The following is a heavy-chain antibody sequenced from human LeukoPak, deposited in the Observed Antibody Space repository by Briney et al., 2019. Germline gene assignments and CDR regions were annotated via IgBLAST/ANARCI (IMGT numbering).Heavy chain of an antibody. J-gene: IGHJ4*02. D-gene: IGHD3-10*01. CDR3: AKDRYYYGSGSYPTPDY. Sequence: GGFLRLSCAASGFTFSSYAMSWVRQAPGKGLEWVSAISGSGGSTYYADSVKGRFTISRDNSKNTLYLQMNSLRAEDTAVYYCAKDRYYYGSGSYPTPDYWGQGTLVTVSS. CDR1: GFTFSSYA. CDR2: ISGSGGST. V-gene: IGHV3-23*01.